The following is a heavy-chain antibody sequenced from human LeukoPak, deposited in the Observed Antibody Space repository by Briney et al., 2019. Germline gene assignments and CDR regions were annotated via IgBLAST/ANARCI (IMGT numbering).Heavy chain of an antibody. CDR1: GYTFTSYG. CDR2: ISAYNGNT. Sequence: GASVKVSCKASGYTFTSYGISWVRQAPGQGLEWMGWISAYNGNTNYAQKLQGRVTMTTDTSTSTAYMELRSLRSDDTAVYYCARDRCSSTSCYSPDAFDIWGQGTMVTVSS. V-gene: IGHV1-18*01. CDR3: ARDRCSSTSCYSPDAFDI. D-gene: IGHD2-2*01. J-gene: IGHJ3*02.